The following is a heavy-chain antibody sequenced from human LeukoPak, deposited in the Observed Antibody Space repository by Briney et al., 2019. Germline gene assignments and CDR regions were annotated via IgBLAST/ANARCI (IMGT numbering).Heavy chain of an antibody. CDR2: ISYDGSNK. D-gene: IGHD6-6*01. V-gene: IGHV3-30-3*01. J-gene: IGHJ4*02. CDR1: GFTFSSYA. CDR3: ARGGNSSWDY. Sequence: GGSLRLSCAASGFTFSSYAMHCVRQVPGKGLEWVAVISYDGSNKYYADSVKGRFTISRDNSKNTLYLQMNSLRAEDTAVYYCARGGNSSWDYWGQGALVTVSS.